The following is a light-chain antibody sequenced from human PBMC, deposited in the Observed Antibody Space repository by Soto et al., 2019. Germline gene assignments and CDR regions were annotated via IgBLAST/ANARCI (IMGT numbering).Light chain of an antibody. CDR3: IQFSHFPRT. J-gene: IGKJ1*01. CDR2: QVS. CDR1: QSLVYSDGNTY. V-gene: IGKV2-24*01. Sequence: VLTQTPLSSPVTLGQPASISCRSSQSLVYSDGNTYLSWLQQRPGQPPRLLIYQVSNRFSGVPNRRSGSGAGTDFTLKISRGEAEDVGVYSCIQFSHFPRTFGQGTKVEIK.